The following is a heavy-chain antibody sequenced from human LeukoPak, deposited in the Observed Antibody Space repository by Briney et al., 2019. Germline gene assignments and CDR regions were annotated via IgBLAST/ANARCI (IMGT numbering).Heavy chain of an antibody. CDR1: GGSISSYY. D-gene: IGHD6-19*01. V-gene: IGHV4-59*01. Sequence: PSETLSLTCTVSGGSISSYYWSWIRQPPGKGLEWIGYIYYSGNTNHNPSLKSRVTISIDTSKNQFSLKLSYVTAADTAAYYCARVGSGSFDYWGQGTLVTVSS. J-gene: IGHJ4*02. CDR2: IYYSGNT. CDR3: ARVGSGSFDY.